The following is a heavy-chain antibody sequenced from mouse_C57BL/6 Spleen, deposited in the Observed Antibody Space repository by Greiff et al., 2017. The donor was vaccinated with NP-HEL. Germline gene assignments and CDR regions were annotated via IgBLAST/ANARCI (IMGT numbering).Heavy chain of an antibody. CDR1: GFSLTSYG. CDR3: AKNAYYSNTNYAMDY. CDR2: IWRGGST. V-gene: IGHV2-5*01. D-gene: IGHD2-5*01. J-gene: IGHJ4*01. Sequence: VQLVESGPGLVQPSQSLSITCTVSGFSLTSYGVHWVRQSPGKGLEWLGVIWRGGSTDYNAAFMSRLSITKDNSKSQVFFKMNSLQADDTAIYYCAKNAYYSNTNYAMDYWGQGTSVTVSS.